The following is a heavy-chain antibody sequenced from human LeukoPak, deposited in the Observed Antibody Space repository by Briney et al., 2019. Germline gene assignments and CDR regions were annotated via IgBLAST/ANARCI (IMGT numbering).Heavy chain of an antibody. CDR2: INPSSGDT. CDR3: ARDSRIAVAAYYFAY. D-gene: IGHD6-19*01. V-gene: IGHV1-2*06. CDR1: GYTFTGYY. Sequence: ASVKVSCKASGYTFTGYYMHWVRQAPGQGLEWMGRINPSSGDTNYAQKFQGRVTMTRDTSISTAYMELSRLRSDDTAVYYCARDSRIAVAAYYFAYWGQGTLVTVSS. J-gene: IGHJ4*02.